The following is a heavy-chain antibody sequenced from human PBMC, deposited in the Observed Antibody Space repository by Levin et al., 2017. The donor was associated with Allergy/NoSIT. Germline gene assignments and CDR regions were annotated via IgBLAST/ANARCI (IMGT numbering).Heavy chain of an antibody. V-gene: IGHV3-72*01. CDR3: AELGRSHGLDV. CDR1: GFTFSDHY. D-gene: IGHD3-10*01. CDR2: ITNKDNGYTS. J-gene: IGHJ6*02. Sequence: GESLKISCAASGFTFSDHYIDWVRQAPGKGLEWVGRITNKDNGYTSKYAASATGRFTISRDDSKNSVYLQMNSLKTEDTAVYYCAELGRSHGLDVWGQGTTVTVSS.